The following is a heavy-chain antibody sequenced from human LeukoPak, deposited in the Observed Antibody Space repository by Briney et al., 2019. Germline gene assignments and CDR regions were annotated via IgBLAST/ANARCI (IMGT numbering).Heavy chain of an antibody. D-gene: IGHD2-21*02. Sequence: GGSLRLSCAASGFTFSNFAMSWVRQGPGKGLEWVSGTNGGGVRPQYADSVKGRFTVSRDNSKNTLYLEMNSLRAEDTALYYCAKGRQHIVVMTAPDGAFDIWGQGTMVTVSS. CDR3: AKGRQHIVVMTAPDGAFDI. J-gene: IGHJ3*02. CDR2: TNGGGVRP. CDR1: GFTFSNFA. V-gene: IGHV3-23*01.